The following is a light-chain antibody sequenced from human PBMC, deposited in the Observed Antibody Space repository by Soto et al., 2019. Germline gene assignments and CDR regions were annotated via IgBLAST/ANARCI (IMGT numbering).Light chain of an antibody. CDR1: QSVSSN. J-gene: IGKJ5*01. CDR3: QQRNIWPPVT. Sequence: EIVMTQSPGTLSVSPGERATLSCRASQSVSSNLAWYQQKPGQAPRLLIYGASSRATGIPDRFSGSGSGTDFTLTISRLESEDFAVYYCQQRNIWPPVTFGQGTRLEIK. V-gene: IGKV3D-15*01. CDR2: GAS.